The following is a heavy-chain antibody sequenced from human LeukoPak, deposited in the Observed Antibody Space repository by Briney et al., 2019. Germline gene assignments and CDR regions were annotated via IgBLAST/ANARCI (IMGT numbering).Heavy chain of an antibody. V-gene: IGHV4-59*01. CDR3: ARVSRDGYNFDY. CDR1: GGFISSYY. CDR2: IYYSGST. Sequence: KPSETLSLTCTVSGGFISSYYWSWIRQPPGKRLEGVGYIYYSGSTNYNPSLKSRVTISVDTSKNQFSLKLSSVTAADTAVYYCARVSRDGYNFDYWGQGTLVTVSS. J-gene: IGHJ4*02. D-gene: IGHD5-24*01.